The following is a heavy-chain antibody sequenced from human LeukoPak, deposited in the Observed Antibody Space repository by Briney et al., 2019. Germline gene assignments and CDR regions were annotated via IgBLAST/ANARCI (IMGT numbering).Heavy chain of an antibody. CDR3: ARAFSTTAFDY. D-gene: IGHD4-17*01. CDR2: ISDDGSNK. V-gene: IGHV3-30*04. Sequence: GGSLRLSCAASGFTFRTYAVNWVRQAPGKGLEWVAVISDDGSNKYYAESVKGQFTISRDNSKNTLYLQMNSLRAEDTAVYYCARAFSTTAFDYWGQGTLVTVSS. J-gene: IGHJ4*02. CDR1: GFTFRTYA.